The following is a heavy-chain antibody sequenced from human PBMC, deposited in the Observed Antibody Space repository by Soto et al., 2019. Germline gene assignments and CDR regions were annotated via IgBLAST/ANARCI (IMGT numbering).Heavy chain of an antibody. CDR1: GFTFSSYA. J-gene: IGHJ4*02. CDR2: ISYDGSNK. D-gene: IGHD3-3*01. CDR3: AAELADHYDFWSGYYTSPFLDY. V-gene: IGHV3-30-3*01. Sequence: GGSLRLSCAASGFTFSSYAMHWVRQAPGKGLEWVAVISYDGSNKYYADSVKGRFTISRDNSKNTLYLQMNSLRAEDTAVYYCAAELADHYDFWSGYYTSPFLDYWGQGTLVTVSS.